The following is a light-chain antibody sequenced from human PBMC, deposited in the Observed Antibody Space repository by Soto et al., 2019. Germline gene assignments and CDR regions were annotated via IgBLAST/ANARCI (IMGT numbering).Light chain of an antibody. V-gene: IGKV1-9*01. CDR3: QHDNSYPLT. CDR1: QDISSH. Sequence: DIQLTQSPSFLSASVGARATITCRASQDISSHLAWYQQKPGKAPKLLIYAASTLQSGIPSGFGGGGSGTSITRTITSLQPEDFATDDEQHDNSYPLTFGGGTKVDIK. J-gene: IGKJ4*01. CDR2: AAS.